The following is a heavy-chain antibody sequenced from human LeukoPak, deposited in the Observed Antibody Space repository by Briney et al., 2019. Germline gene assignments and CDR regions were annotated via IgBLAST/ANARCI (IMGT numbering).Heavy chain of an antibody. D-gene: IGHD2-2*01. CDR2: IGRSDSYT. Sequence: GESLKISCKGSGYSFTGYWISWVRQMPGKGLEWMGRIGRSDSYTNYSPSFQGHVTISADKSISTAYLQWSSLKASDTAMYYCARLDPIPAAISVRDYWGQGTLVTVSS. CDR3: ARLDPIPAAISVRDY. V-gene: IGHV5-10-1*01. J-gene: IGHJ4*02. CDR1: GYSFTGYW.